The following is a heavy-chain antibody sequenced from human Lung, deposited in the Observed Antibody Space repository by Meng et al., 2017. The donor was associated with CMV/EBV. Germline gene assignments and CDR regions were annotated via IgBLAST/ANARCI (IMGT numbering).Heavy chain of an antibody. D-gene: IGHD2-15*01. Sequence: ESXKISXAASGFTFSTYWMSWVRQSPKGLEWVANIGQDGIEKYYVDSVKGRFTISRDNAKSSLFLQMNSLRAEDTAVYFCARDPPPVASRCVYWGQGRLVTVSS. CDR2: IGQDGIEK. J-gene: IGHJ4*02. V-gene: IGHV3-7*01. CDR3: ARDPPPVASRCVY. CDR1: GFTFSTYW.